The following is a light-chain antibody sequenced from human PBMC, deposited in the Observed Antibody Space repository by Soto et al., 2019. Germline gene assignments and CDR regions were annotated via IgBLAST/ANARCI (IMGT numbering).Light chain of an antibody. Sequence: DLQMTKSPSSLSASVGDRVTITCRASQSISSYLNWYQQKPGKAPKLLISTASSLQSGVPSRFSGSGSGTDFTLTISSLQPEDFATYYCQQSYSTPLTFGGGTKVDIK. CDR3: QQSYSTPLT. CDR2: TAS. J-gene: IGKJ4*01. V-gene: IGKV1-39*01. CDR1: QSISSY.